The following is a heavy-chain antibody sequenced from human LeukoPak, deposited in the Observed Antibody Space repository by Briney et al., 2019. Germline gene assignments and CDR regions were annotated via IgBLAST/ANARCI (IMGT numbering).Heavy chain of an antibody. D-gene: IGHD2-15*01. CDR2: ISDNGRRT. CDR1: GFTFSNFD. CDR3: ARDRIGKYSIDY. Sequence: GRSVRLSCAASGFTFSNFDLNWVRQAPGKGLEWVAFISDNGRRTYYLESVKGLFTISRDDSKNTLYLQMNSLRVEDTAVYYCARDRIGKYSIDYWGQGTLVTVSS. V-gene: IGHV3-33*08. J-gene: IGHJ4*02.